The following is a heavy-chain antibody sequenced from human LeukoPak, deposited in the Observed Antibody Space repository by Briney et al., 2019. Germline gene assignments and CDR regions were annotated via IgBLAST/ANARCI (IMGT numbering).Heavy chain of an antibody. V-gene: IGHV3-66*01. Sequence: GGSLRLPCAASGFTVSSNYMTWVRQAPGKGLEWVSVIYSGGSTYYADSVKGRFTISRDNSKNTLYLQMNSLRAEDTAVYYCARDRITMVRGVITHDAFDIWGQGTMVTVSS. J-gene: IGHJ3*02. CDR2: IYSGGST. CDR3: ARDRITMVRGVITHDAFDI. CDR1: GFTVSSNY. D-gene: IGHD3-10*01.